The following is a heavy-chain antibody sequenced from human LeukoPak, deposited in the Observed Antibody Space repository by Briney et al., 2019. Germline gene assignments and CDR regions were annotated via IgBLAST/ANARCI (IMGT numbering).Heavy chain of an antibody. CDR1: GYTFTSYY. CDR2: INPSGGST. J-gene: IGHJ4*02. Sequence: GASVKVSCRASGYTFTSYYMHWVRQAPGQGLEWMGIINPSGGSTSYAQKFQGRVTMTRDTSTSTVYMELSSLRSEDTAVYYCARDLSSEGYFDYWGQGTLVTVSS. CDR3: ARDLSSEGYFDY. V-gene: IGHV1-46*01. D-gene: IGHD2/OR15-2a*01.